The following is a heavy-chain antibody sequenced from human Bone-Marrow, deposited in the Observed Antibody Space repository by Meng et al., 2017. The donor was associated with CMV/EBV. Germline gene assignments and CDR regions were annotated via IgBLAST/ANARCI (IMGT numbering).Heavy chain of an antibody. J-gene: IGHJ5*02. V-gene: IGHV3-48*03. CDR1: GFTFRSYE. D-gene: IGHD3-3*01. Sequence: GESLKISLEGSGFTFRSYEMNWVRQAPGKGLEWISYISNGGSTTYYADSVKGRFTISRDNAKNSLYLQMNSLRAEDTAVYYCAREDFWSGYYLNWFDPWGQGTLVTVSS. CDR3: AREDFWSGYYLNWFDP. CDR2: ISNGGSTT.